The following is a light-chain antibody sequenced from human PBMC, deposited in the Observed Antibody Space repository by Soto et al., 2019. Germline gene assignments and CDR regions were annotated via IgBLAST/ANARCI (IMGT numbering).Light chain of an antibody. CDR1: HRISSW. V-gene: IGKV1-5*01. CDR2: DAS. J-gene: IGKJ1*01. CDR3: QQYISSPST. Sequence: DSQLTQSPSTLSASVGDSFTITCRASHRISSWLAWYQQKPGKAPKLLINDASSLESGVPSRFSGSRSGTEFTLTISRLQPDDFASYYCQQYISSPSTFGQGTKVEIK.